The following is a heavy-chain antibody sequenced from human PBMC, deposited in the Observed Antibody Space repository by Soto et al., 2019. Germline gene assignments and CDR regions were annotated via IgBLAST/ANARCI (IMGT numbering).Heavy chain of an antibody. D-gene: IGHD5-12*01. CDR3: ARDLFLRGYEGHAFDI. V-gene: IGHV3-21*01. J-gene: IGHJ3*02. CDR2: ISSSSSYI. CDR1: GFTFSSYS. Sequence: GSLXLSFAASGFTFSSYSMNWVRQAPGKGLEWVSSISSSSSYIYYADSVKGRFTISRDNAKNSLYLQMNSLRAEDTAVYYCARDLFLRGYEGHAFDIWGQGTMVTVSS.